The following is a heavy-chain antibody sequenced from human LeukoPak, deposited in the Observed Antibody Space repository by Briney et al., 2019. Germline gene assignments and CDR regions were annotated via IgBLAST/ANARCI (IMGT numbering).Heavy chain of an antibody. CDR2: ISYDGSTK. CDR1: GFTLSTYH. CDR3: AKKKTDYSYPSSFDY. V-gene: IGHV3-30*18. J-gene: IGHJ4*02. D-gene: IGHD4-11*01. Sequence: SLTLSCTASGFTLSTYHLLRQPHAPGKGLVGLILISYDGSTKYYTASVTGRFTLSRDNSKNTLYLQMNSLRAEDTAVYYCAKKKTDYSYPSSFDYWGQGTLVTVSS.